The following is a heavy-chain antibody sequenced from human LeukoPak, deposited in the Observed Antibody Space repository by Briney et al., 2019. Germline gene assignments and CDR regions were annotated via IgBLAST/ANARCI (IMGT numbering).Heavy chain of an antibody. CDR1: DYSISTDHY. V-gene: IGHV4-38-2*01. CDR3: ARRGDYVAFDI. Sequence: PSETLSLTCVVSDYSISTDHYWGWIRQPPGKGLEWIGSIYHSGSTSYNPSLKSRVTILVGTSRNQFSLRLTSVTAADTAVYYCARRGDYVAFDIWGQGTMVTVSS. CDR2: IYHSGST. J-gene: IGHJ3*02. D-gene: IGHD4-17*01.